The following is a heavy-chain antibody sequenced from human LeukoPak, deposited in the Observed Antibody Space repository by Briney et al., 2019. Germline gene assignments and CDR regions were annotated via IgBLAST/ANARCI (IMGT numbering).Heavy chain of an antibody. CDR2: IYYSGST. D-gene: IGHD2-2*01. Sequence: KPSETLSLTCTVSGGSISSSSYYWGWIRQPPGKGLEWIGSIYYSGSTYYNPSLKSRVTISVDTSKNQFSLKLNSVTAADTAVYYCARTTEDCSSTSCYQYWFDPWGQGTLVTVSS. J-gene: IGHJ5*02. CDR1: GGSISSSSYY. V-gene: IGHV4-39*07. CDR3: ARTTEDCSSTSCYQYWFDP.